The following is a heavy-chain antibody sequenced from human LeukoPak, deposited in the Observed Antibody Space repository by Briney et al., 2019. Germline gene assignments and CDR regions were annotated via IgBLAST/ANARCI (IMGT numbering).Heavy chain of an antibody. V-gene: IGHV1-8*01. Sequence: ASVKVSCKASGYTFTSYNINWVRQATRQGLEWMGWMNPNSGNTGYVQKFQGRVTMTRNTSISTAYMELSSLRSEDTAVYYCARSPRYSYGPFDYWGQGTLVTVSS. D-gene: IGHD5-18*01. CDR1: GYTFTSYN. CDR3: ARSPRYSYGPFDY. CDR2: MNPNSGNT. J-gene: IGHJ4*02.